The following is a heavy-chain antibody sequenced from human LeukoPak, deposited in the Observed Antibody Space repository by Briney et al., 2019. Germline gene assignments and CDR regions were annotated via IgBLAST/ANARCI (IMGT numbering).Heavy chain of an antibody. CDR2: IWYDGTNK. CDR1: GFIFSTSD. CDR3: AKDGVIAVAGD. J-gene: IGHJ4*02. V-gene: IGHV3-30*02. D-gene: IGHD6-19*01. Sequence: PGGSLRLSCAASGFIFSTSDMHWLRQAPGKGLEWVAFIWYDGTNKYYADSVKGRFTISRDNSQNTLSLQMHSLRAEDTAVYYCAKDGVIAVAGDWGQGTLVTVSS.